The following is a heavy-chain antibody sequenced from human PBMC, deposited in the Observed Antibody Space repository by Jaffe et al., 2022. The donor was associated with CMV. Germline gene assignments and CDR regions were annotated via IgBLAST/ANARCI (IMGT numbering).Heavy chain of an antibody. CDR3: ARDITMTSGGNP. CDR1: GFTFSSYG. V-gene: IGHV3-33*01. J-gene: IGHJ5*02. D-gene: IGHD3-22*01. Sequence: QVQLVESGGGVVQPGRSLRLSCAASGFTFSSYGMHWVRQAPGKGLEWVAVIWYDGSNKYYADSVKGRFTISRDNSKNTLYLQMNSLRAEDTAVYYCARDITMTSGGNPWGQGTLVTVSS. CDR2: IWYDGSNK.